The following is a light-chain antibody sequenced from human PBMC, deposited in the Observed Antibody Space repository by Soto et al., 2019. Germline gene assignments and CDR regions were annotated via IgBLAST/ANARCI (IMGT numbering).Light chain of an antibody. CDR3: QHYHNWPPWT. J-gene: IGKJ1*01. Sequence: IVMTQSPASLSVSPGERATLSCRAGQNINKNLAWYQQRPGQAPRLLIYDASTRATGIPARFSGGGSGTEFTLTITSLQSEDCAVYFCQHYHNWPPWTFGQGTKVDIK. V-gene: IGKV3-15*01. CDR2: DAS. CDR1: QNINKN.